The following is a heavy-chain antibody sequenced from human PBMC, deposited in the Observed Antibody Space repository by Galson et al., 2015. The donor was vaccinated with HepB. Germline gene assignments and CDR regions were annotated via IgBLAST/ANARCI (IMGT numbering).Heavy chain of an antibody. CDR1: GDIFSSRS. CDR2: IIPMFGPA. Sequence: SVKVSCKASGDIFSSRSISWVRQAPGQGLEWMGGIIPMFGPAKYAQKFQGRVTITADESTSTAYMELSSLRSEDTALYFCASVVIFGDYVRPMYYFDYWGQGTLVTVSS. V-gene: IGHV1-69*13. CDR3: ASVVIFGDYVRPMYYFDY. D-gene: IGHD3-10*02. J-gene: IGHJ4*02.